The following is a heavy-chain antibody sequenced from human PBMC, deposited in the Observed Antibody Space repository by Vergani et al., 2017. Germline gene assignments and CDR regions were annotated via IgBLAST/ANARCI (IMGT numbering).Heavy chain of an antibody. V-gene: IGHV1-69-2*01. D-gene: IGHD6-13*01. J-gene: IGHJ6*02. CDR3: ATGWLAAAGMGYYGMDV. CDR1: GYTFTDYY. Sequence: EVQLVQSGAEVKKPGATVKISCKVSGYTFTDYYMHWVQQAPGKGLEWMGLVDPEDGETIYAEKFQGRVTITADTSTDTAYMELSSLRSEDTAVYYGATGWLAAAGMGYYGMDVWGQGTTVTVSS. CDR2: VDPEDGET.